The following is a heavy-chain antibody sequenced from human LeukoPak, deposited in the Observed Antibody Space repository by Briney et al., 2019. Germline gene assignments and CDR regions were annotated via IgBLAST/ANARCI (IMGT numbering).Heavy chain of an antibody. CDR1: GGSFSGYY. CDR3: ARDQQWLDY. V-gene: IGHV4-34*01. CDR2: INHSGST. J-gene: IGHJ4*02. Sequence: PSETLSLTCAVYGGSFSGYYWSWIRQPPGKGLEWIGEINHSGSTNYNPSLKSRVTISVDTSKNQFSLKLGSVTAADTAVYYCARDQQWLDYWGQGTLVTVSS. D-gene: IGHD6-19*01.